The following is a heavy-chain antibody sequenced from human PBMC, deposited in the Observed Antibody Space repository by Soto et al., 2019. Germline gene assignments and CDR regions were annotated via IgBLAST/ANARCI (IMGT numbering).Heavy chain of an antibody. J-gene: IGHJ6*02. CDR3: ARGGRRSPGMDV. CDR2: IYYSGST. V-gene: IGHV4-31*03. Sequence: QVQLQESGPGLVKPSQTLSLTCTVSGGSISSGGYYWSWIRQHPGKGLEWIGYIYYSGSTYYNPSLKRRVXXXVXXSKNHFSLKLSSVTAADTAVYYCARGGRRSPGMDVWGQGTTVTVSS. CDR1: GGSISSGGYY.